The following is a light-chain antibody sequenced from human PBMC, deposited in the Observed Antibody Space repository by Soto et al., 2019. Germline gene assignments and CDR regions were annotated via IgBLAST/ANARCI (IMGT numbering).Light chain of an antibody. V-gene: IGLV2-14*03. J-gene: IGLJ2*01. CDR2: DVS. Sequence: QSVLTQPASVSGSPGQSITISCTGTSSDVGGYNYVSWYRHHPGKAPKLLIYDVSNRPSGVSNRFSGSKSGNTASLTISGLQAEDESDYYCSSYTSSTTLVFGGGTKLTVL. CDR1: SSDVGGYNY. CDR3: SSYTSSTTLV.